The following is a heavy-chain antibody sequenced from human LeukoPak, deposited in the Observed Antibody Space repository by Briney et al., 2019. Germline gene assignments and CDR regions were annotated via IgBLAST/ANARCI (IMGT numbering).Heavy chain of an antibody. D-gene: IGHD6-19*01. CDR2: IYYSGST. J-gene: IGHJ4*02. CDR3: ATSGWYLLPGVH. CDR1: GDSISSTNYY. Sequence: SETLSLTCTVSGDSISSTNYYWGWIRQPPGKGLEWIGSIYYSGSTYYNPSLGSRVTISVDTSKNQFSLKLSSVAAADTAVYYCATSGWYLLPGVHWGQGTLVTVSS. V-gene: IGHV4-39*01.